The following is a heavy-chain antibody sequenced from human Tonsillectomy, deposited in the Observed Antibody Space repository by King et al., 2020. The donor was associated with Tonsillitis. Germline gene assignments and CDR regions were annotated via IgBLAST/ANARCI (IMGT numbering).Heavy chain of an antibody. CDR3: AKVKCITMIVVVGHDAFDI. D-gene: IGHD3-22*01. CDR2: ISGSGGST. V-gene: IGHV3-23*04. J-gene: IGHJ3*02. Sequence: VQLVESGGGLVQPGGSLRLSCAASGFTFSSYAMSWVRQAPGKGLEWVSAISGSGGSTYYADSVKGRFTISRDNSKNTLYLQMNSLRAEDTAVYYCAKVKCITMIVVVGHDAFDIWGQGTMVTVSS. CDR1: GFTFSSYA.